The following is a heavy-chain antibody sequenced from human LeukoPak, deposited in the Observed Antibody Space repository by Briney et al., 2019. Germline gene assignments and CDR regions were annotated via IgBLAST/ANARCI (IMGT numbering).Heavy chain of an antibody. V-gene: IGHV3-9*01. D-gene: IGHD3-10*01. CDR3: AKDGMVRGPSVYYYYGMDV. CDR1: GFTFSSYE. J-gene: IGHJ6*02. Sequence: PGGSLRLSCAASGFTFSSYEMNWVRQAPGKGLEWVSDISWNSGSIGYADSVKGRFTISRDNAKNSLYLQMNSLRAEDTALYYCAKDGMVRGPSVYYYYGMDVWGQGTTVTVSS. CDR2: ISWNSGSI.